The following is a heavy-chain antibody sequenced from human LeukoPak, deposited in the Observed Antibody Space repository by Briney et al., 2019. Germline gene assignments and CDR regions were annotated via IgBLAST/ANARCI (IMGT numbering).Heavy chain of an antibody. J-gene: IGHJ6*03. Sequence: GSSVKVSCKASGGTFSSYAIGWVRQAPGQGLEWMGGIIPIFGTANYAQKFQGRVTITTDESTSTAYMELSSLRSEDTAVYYCARDQRDTAIDYYYYYMDVWGKGTTVTVSS. CDR3: ARDQRDTAIDYYYYYMDV. CDR1: GGTFSSYA. D-gene: IGHD5-18*01. V-gene: IGHV1-69*05. CDR2: IIPIFGTA.